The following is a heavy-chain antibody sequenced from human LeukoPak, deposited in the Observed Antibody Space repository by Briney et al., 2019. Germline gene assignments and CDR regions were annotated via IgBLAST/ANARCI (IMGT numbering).Heavy chain of an antibody. CDR1: GFTFSSYA. CDR2: IYSGGST. J-gene: IGHJ4*02. V-gene: IGHV3-66*01. Sequence: GGSLRLSCAASGFTFSSYAMSWVRQAPGKGLEWVSVIYSGGSTYYADSVKGRFTISRDNSKNTLYLQMNSLRAEDTAVYYCARGPYSSSWLANGFDYWGQGTLVTVSS. CDR3: ARGPYSSSWLANGFDY. D-gene: IGHD6-13*01.